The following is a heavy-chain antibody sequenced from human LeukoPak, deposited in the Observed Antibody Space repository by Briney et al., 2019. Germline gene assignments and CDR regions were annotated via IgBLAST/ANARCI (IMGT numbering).Heavy chain of an antibody. CDR2: INPTGGNT. D-gene: IGHD3-9*01. V-gene: IGHV1-46*01. J-gene: IGHJ6*03. CDR1: GYSFTGYY. Sequence: ASVKVSCKASGYSFTGYYMHWVRQAPGQGLEWMGLINPTGGNTRYSQKFQGRVTLTRDMSASTVYMELSSLRSEDTAVYYCARGILTGSHYMDVWGKGTTVTVSS. CDR3: ARGILTGSHYMDV.